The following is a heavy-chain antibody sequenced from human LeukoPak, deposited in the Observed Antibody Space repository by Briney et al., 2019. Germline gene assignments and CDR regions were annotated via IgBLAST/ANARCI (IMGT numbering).Heavy chain of an antibody. V-gene: IGHV3-64*01. CDR1: GFTFSTYA. J-gene: IGHJ4*02. D-gene: IGHD3-10*01. CDR2: ISSNGDST. CDR3: ARDPYGSGSYHNY. Sequence: PGGSLRLSCAASGFTFSTYAMHWVRQAPGKGLESVSAISSNGDSTNYANSVKGRFTISRDNSKNTLYLQMGSLRAEDMAVYYCARDPYGSGSYHNYWGQGTLVTVSS.